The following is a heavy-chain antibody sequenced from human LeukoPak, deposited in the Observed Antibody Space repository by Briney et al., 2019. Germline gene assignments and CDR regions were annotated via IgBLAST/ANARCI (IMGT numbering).Heavy chain of an antibody. J-gene: IGHJ4*02. Sequence: GGSLRLSCAASGFTFSSYSMNWVRQAPGKGLEWVSSISSSSSYIYYADSVKGRFTISRDNAKNSLYLQLNSPRAEDTAVYYCARSRFYFDYWGQGTLVTVSS. CDR1: GFTFSSYS. CDR3: ARSRFYFDY. CDR2: ISSSSSYI. V-gene: IGHV3-21*01.